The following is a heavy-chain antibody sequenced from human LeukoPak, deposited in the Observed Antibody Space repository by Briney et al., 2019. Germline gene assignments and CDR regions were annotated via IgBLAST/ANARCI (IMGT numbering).Heavy chain of an antibody. J-gene: IGHJ4*02. CDR2: IYHSGST. CDR3: AREAPTIFGVVIISNYFDY. Sequence: PSQTLSLTCTVSGGSISSGGYYWSWIRQPPGKGLEWIGYIYHSGSTYYNPSLKSRVTISVDRSKNQFSLKLSSVTAADTAVYYCAREAPTIFGVVIISNYFDYWGQGTLVTVSS. CDR1: GGSISSGGYY. D-gene: IGHD3-3*01. V-gene: IGHV4-30-2*01.